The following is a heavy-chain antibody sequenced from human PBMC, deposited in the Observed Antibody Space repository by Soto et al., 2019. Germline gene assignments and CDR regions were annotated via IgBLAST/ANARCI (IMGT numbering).Heavy chain of an antibody. CDR2: ISSGSSYI. J-gene: IGHJ5*01. CDR3: ACAIVSGRAYHDS. V-gene: IGHV3-21*01. D-gene: IGHD2-21*01. Sequence: PGGSLRLSCAASGFTFSTYTMNWVRQAPGKGLEWISSISSGSSYIYYAGSVKGRFTISRDNAKNSLFLQMNSLRADDTAVYYYACAIVSGRAYHDSWGQGTQVTVSS. CDR1: GFTFSTYT.